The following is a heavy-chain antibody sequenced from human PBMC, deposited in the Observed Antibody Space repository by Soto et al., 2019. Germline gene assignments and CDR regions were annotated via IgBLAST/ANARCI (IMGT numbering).Heavy chain of an antibody. CDR3: ARGPMVELGWYFDL. Sequence: SVKVSCKASGGTFSSYAISWVRQAPGQGLEWMGGIIPIFGTANYAQKFQGRVTITADESTSTAYMELSSLRSEDTAVYYCARGPMVELGWYFDLWGRGTLVTVSS. CDR2: IIPIFGTA. V-gene: IGHV1-69*13. D-gene: IGHD3-10*01. CDR1: GGTFSSYA. J-gene: IGHJ2*01.